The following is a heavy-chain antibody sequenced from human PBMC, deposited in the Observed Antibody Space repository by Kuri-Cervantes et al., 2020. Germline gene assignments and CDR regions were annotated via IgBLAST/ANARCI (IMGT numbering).Heavy chain of an antibody. CDR2: ISWNSGSI. CDR1: GFTFSSYW. J-gene: IGHJ6*02. CDR3: AKDKHFGYYYGMDV. D-gene: IGHD3-3*02. Sequence: SLKISCAASGFTFSSYWMHWVRQAPGKGLEWVSGISWNSGSIGYADSVKGRFTISRDNAKNSLYLQMNSLRAEDTALYYCAKDKHFGYYYGMDVWGQGTKVTVSS. V-gene: IGHV3-9*01.